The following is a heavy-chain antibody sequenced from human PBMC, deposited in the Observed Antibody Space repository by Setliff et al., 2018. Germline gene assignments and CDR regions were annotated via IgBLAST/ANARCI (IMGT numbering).Heavy chain of an antibody. CDR2: IDISSTTI. CDR3: ARLALTGYDSSGYYYALEYYYYMDV. D-gene: IGHD3-22*01. J-gene: IGHJ6*03. V-gene: IGHV3-48*01. CDR1: GFTFSSYS. Sequence: GGSLRLSCAASGFTFSSYSMKWVRQAPGKGLEWISYIDISSTTIYYADSVKGRFTISRDNANQSLYLQMNSLRAEDTAVYYCARLALTGYDSSGYYYALEYYYYMDVWGKGTTVTV.